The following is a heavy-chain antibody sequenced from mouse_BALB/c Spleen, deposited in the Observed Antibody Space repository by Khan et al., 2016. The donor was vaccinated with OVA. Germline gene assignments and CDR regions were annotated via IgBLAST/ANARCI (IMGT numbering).Heavy chain of an antibody. CDR1: GFTFSRFG. CDR3: VRSGGNFHWYFDV. V-gene: IGHV5-17*02. D-gene: IGHD2-1*01. Sequence: ELVESGGGLVQPGGSRKLSCAASGFTFSRFGMHWVRQAPKKGLEWVAYMSSGSSTIYYVDTVKGRFTISRDNPKNTLFLQMTSLRSEDTAMYYCVRSGGNFHWYFDVWGAVAAGTVSS. CDR2: MSSGSSTI. J-gene: IGHJ1*01.